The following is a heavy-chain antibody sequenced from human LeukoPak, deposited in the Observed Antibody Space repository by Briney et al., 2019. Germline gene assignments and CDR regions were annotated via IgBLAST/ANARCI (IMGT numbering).Heavy chain of an antibody. CDR1: GGSFSGYY. Sequence: SETLSLTCAVYGGSFSGYYWSWICQPPGKGLEWIGEINHSGSTNYNPSLKSRVTISVDTSKNQFSLKLSSVTAADTAVYYCARGRYSYGLGRYFDYWGQGTLVTVSS. V-gene: IGHV4-34*01. CDR2: INHSGST. D-gene: IGHD5-18*01. CDR3: ARGRYSYGLGRYFDY. J-gene: IGHJ4*02.